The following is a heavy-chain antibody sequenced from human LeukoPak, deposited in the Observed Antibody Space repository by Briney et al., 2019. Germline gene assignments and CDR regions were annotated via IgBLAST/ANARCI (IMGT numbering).Heavy chain of an antibody. CDR3: AGVQLWSLLSSDNWFDP. J-gene: IGHJ5*02. CDR1: GGSISSYY. CDR2: IYTSGST. Sequence: SETLSLTCTVSGGSISSYYWSWIRQPAGKGLEWIGRIYTSGSTNYNPSLKSRVTMSVDTSKNQFSLKLSSVTAADTAVYYCAGVQLWSLLSSDNWFDPWGQGTLVTVSS. D-gene: IGHD5-18*01. V-gene: IGHV4-4*07.